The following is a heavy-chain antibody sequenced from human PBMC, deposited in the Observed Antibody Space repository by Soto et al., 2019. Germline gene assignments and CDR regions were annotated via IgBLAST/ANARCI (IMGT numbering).Heavy chain of an antibody. V-gene: IGHV4-30-2*01. CDR2: IYHSGST. Sequence: SGTLSLTCAVSGGSISSGGYSWSWIRQPPGKGLEWIGYIYHSGSTYYNPSLKSRVTISVDRSKNQFSLKLSSVTAADTAVYYCARDQLEGNWFDPWGQGTLVTVSS. D-gene: IGHD1-1*01. CDR1: GGSISSGGYS. J-gene: IGHJ5*02. CDR3: ARDQLEGNWFDP.